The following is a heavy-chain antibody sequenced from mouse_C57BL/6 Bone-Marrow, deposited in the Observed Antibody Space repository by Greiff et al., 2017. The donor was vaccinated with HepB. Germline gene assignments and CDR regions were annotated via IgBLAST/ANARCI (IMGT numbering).Heavy chain of an antibody. V-gene: IGHV1-9*01. J-gene: IGHJ1*03. CDR3: ARSPITTVVADWYFDV. D-gene: IGHD1-1*01. Sequence: VQLQQSGAELMKPGASVKLSCKATGYTFTGYWIEWVKQRPGHGLEWIGEILPGSGSTNYNEKFKGKATFTADTSSNTAHMQRSTLVTEDSAIYDCARSPITTVVADWYFDVWGTETTVTVSP. CDR1: GYTFTGYW. CDR2: ILPGSGST.